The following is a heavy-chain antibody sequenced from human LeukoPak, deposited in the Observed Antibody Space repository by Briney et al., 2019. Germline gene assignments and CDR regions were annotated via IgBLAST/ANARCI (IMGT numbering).Heavy chain of an antibody. CDR1: GYTFTSYG. Sequence: ASVKVSCKASGYTFTSYGISWVRQAPGQGLEWMGWISAYNCNTNYAQKLQGRVTMTTDTSTSTAYMELRSLRSDDTAVYYCARDEGHPLLSGYDHFDYWGQGTLVTVSS. J-gene: IGHJ4*02. CDR2: ISAYNCNT. D-gene: IGHD5-12*01. V-gene: IGHV1-18*01. CDR3: ARDEGHPLLSGYDHFDY.